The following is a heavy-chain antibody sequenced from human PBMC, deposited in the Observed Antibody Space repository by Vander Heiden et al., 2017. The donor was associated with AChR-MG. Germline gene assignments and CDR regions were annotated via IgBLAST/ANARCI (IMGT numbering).Heavy chain of an antibody. V-gene: IGHV1-46*03. Sequence: QVQLVQSGAEVKKPGASVKVSCKASGYTFTNYYMHWVRQAPGQGLEWMGIINPSGGSTSYAQKFQGRVTMTRDTSTSTVYMDLSSLRSEDTAVYYCARRPMMVGGLDYWGQGTLVSVSS. CDR1: GYTFTNYY. CDR2: INPSGGST. J-gene: IGHJ4*02. D-gene: IGHD1-26*01. CDR3: ARRPMMVGGLDY.